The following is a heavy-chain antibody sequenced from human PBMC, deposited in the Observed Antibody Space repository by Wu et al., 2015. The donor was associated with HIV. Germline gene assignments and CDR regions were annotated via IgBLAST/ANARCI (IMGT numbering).Heavy chain of an antibody. J-gene: IGHJ4*02. V-gene: IGHV1-8*03. CDR3: ARESEESLGYVEY. CDR1: GYTFTSYD. CDR2: MNPNSGKT. Sequence: QVQLVQSGAEVKKPGASVKVSCKASGYTFTSYDINWVRQATGQGLEWLGWMNPNSGKTGYAQKFQGRVTITRSTSMSTAYMELSSLTSEDTAVYFCARESEESLGYVEYWGQGTLVTVSS. D-gene: IGHD1-14*01.